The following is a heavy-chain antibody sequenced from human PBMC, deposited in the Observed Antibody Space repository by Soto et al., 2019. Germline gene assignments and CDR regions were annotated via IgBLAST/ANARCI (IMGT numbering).Heavy chain of an antibody. D-gene: IGHD3-16*01. J-gene: IGHJ4*02. CDR2: INDSGST. CDR3: QGGDF. CDR1: GGSFRGYF. V-gene: IGHV4-34*01. Sequence: SETLSLTCAVSGGSFRGYFWSWIRQSPDKGLEWIGEINDSGSTYYNPSFRSRLTLSVDTSKSQISLRLTSMSAADSAVYYCQGGDFWGQGTRVTV.